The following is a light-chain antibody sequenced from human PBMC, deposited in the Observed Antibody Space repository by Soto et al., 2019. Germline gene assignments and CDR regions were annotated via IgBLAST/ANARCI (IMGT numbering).Light chain of an antibody. V-gene: IGLV2-14*03. CDR3: SSYTSSSTWV. CDR1: SSDVGGYNY. CDR2: AVS. J-gene: IGLJ3*02. Sequence: QSVLTQPASVSGSPGQSITISCTGTSSDVGGYNYVSWYQQHPGKAPKMMISAVSDRPSGVSNRFSGSKSGNTASLTISGLQDEDEADYYCSSYTSSSTWVFGGGTKLTVL.